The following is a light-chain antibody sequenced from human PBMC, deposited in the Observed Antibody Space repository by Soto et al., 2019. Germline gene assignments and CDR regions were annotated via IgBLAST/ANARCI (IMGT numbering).Light chain of an antibody. J-gene: IGLJ1*01. CDR2: DVS. CDR1: SSDVGAYNY. V-gene: IGLV2-14*01. Sequence: QSALTQPASVSGSPGQSITISCTGTSSDVGAYNYVSWYQQYPGKAPKVMIFDVSDRPSGVSNRFSGSKTGNTASLTISGLQAEDEADYYCSSYTKTFTLVFGTGTKLTVL. CDR3: SSYTKTFTLV.